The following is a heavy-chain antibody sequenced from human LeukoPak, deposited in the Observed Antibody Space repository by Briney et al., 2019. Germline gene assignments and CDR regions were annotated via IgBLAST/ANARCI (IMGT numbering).Heavy chain of an antibody. CDR3: ARDPPLRYFSWGDEGPSFDY. J-gene: IGHJ4*02. V-gene: IGHV4-39*07. Sequence: SETLSLTCTVSGGSISSSSYYWGWIRQPPGKGLEWIGSIYYSGSTYYNPSLKSRVTISVDTSKNQFSLKLSSVTAADTAVYYCARDPPLRYFSWGDEGPSFDYWGQGTLVTVSS. CDR2: IYYSGST. D-gene: IGHD3-9*01. CDR1: GGSISSSSYY.